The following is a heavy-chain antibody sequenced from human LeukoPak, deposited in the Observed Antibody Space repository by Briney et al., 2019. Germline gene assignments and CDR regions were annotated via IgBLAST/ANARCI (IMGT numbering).Heavy chain of an antibody. V-gene: IGHV1-18*01. J-gene: IGHJ5*02. CDR3: ARVVRYGDKGRFDP. CDR2: ISAYNGHT. D-gene: IGHD4-17*01. CDR1: GYTFTIYD. Sequence: AAVNVTCKASGYTFTIYDISWVRHAPGQGLEWMGWISAYNGHTSYAQKLQGRVTMTTDTSTSTANMELRSLRSDGTAVYYCARVVRYGDKGRFDPWGEGALVTVSS.